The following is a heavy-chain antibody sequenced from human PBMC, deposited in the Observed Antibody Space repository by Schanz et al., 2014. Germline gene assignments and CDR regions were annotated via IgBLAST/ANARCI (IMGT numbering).Heavy chain of an antibody. CDR3: AKGRFGELSAFDI. J-gene: IGHJ3*02. V-gene: IGHV3-33*06. CDR2: IWYDGSNK. D-gene: IGHD3-10*01. CDR1: GFTFSSYS. Sequence: VQLLESGGGLVQPGGSLRLSCAASGFTFSSYSMHWVRQAPGKGLEWVAVIWYDGSNKYYADSVKGRFTISRDNSKNTLFLQMNSLRAEDTAVYYCAKGRFGELSAFDIWGQGTMVTVSS.